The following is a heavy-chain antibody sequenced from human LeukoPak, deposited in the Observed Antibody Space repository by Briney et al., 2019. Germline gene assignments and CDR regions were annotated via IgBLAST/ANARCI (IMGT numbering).Heavy chain of an antibody. CDR3: AKDVQMTSNAYYNYFDY. Sequence: GGSLRLSCAASGFTFSSYGMSWVRQAPGKGLEWVSAISGSGGSTYYADSVKGRFTISRDNSKTTLYLQMDSLRAEDTAFYYCAKDVQMTSNAYYNYFDYWGQGTLVTVSS. J-gene: IGHJ4*02. CDR2: ISGSGGST. CDR1: GFTFSSYG. V-gene: IGHV3-23*01. D-gene: IGHD3-22*01.